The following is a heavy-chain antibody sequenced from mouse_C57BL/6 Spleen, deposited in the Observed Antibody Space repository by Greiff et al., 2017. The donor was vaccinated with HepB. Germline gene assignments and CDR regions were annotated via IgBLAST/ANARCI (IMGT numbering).Heavy chain of an antibody. V-gene: IGHV1-69*01. CDR2: IDPSDSYT. CDR1: GYTFTSYW. Sequence: QVQLQQPGAELVMPGASVKLSCKASGYTFTSYWMHWVKQRPGQGLEWIGEIDPSDSYTNYNQKFKGKSTLTVDKSSSTAYMQLSSLTSEDSAVDYCARFGYHLYYFDYWGQGTTLTVSS. CDR3: ARFGYHLYYFDY. D-gene: IGHD2-2*01. J-gene: IGHJ2*01.